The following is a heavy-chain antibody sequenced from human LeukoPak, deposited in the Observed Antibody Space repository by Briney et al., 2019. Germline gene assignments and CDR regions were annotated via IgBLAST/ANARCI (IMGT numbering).Heavy chain of an antibody. Sequence: PGGSLRLSCAASGFSFSTFGMHWVRQTPGKGLEWVSHISKDDSNKYYADSVKGRFTISRDTSKNTLFLQMNSLRVGDTAVYYCAKDNPVLEYWGQGTLVTVSS. V-gene: IGHV3-30*18. CDR2: ISKDDSNK. CDR3: AKDNPVLEY. J-gene: IGHJ4*02. CDR1: GFSFSTFG.